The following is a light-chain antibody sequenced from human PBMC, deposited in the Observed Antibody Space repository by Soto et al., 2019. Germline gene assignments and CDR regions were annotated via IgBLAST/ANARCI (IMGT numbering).Light chain of an antibody. CDR3: QKYNRAPET. CDR1: QAITNY. V-gene: IGKV1-27*01. J-gene: IGKJ1*01. CDR2: AAS. Sequence: DIQMTQSPSSLSASVGDRVTITCRASQAITNYLAWYQQKPGKVPKLLIYAASTLQSGVPSRFSGSGSGTDFTINISSLKPEDVATYYCQKYNRAPETFGQGTKVEIK.